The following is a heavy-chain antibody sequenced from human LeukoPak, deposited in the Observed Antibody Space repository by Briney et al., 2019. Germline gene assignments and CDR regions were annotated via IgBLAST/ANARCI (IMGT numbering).Heavy chain of an antibody. J-gene: IGHJ2*01. D-gene: IGHD6-19*01. CDR3: ARKGWSSYWYFDL. Sequence: GGSLRLSCAASGFTFSSYWMSRVRQAPGKGLEWVSLTYSGGSSYYADSVQGRFAISRDNSKNTLYLQVNSLRAEDTAVYYCARKGWSSYWYFDLWGRGTLVIVSS. V-gene: IGHV3-53*01. CDR1: GFTFSSYW. CDR2: TYSGGSS.